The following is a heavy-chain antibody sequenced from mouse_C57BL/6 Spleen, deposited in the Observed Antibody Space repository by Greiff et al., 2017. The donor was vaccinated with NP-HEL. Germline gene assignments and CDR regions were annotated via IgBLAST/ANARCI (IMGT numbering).Heavy chain of an antibody. Sequence: EVNVVESGEGLVKPGGSLKLSCAASGFTFSSYAMSWVRQTPEKRLEWVAYISSGGDYIYYADTVKGRFTISRDNARNTLYLQMSSLKSEDTAMYYCTRHDSSGYGYWGQGTTLTVSS. D-gene: IGHD3-2*02. CDR1: GFTFSSYA. CDR3: TRHDSSGYGY. CDR2: ISSGGDYI. J-gene: IGHJ2*01. V-gene: IGHV5-9-1*02.